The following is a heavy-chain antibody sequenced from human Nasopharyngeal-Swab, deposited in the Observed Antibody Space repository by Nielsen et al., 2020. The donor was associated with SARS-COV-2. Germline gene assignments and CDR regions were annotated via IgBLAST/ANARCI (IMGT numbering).Heavy chain of an antibody. D-gene: IGHD5-24*01. Sequence: SETLSLTCTVSGGSISSYYWSWIRQPAGKGLEWIGRIYTSGSTNYNPSLKSRVTMSVDTSKNQFSLKLNSVTAADTAVYYCARVTRDGYNYDRFDYWGQGTLVTVSS. CDR1: GGSISSYY. CDR3: ARVTRDGYNYDRFDY. CDR2: IYTSGST. V-gene: IGHV4-4*07. J-gene: IGHJ4*02.